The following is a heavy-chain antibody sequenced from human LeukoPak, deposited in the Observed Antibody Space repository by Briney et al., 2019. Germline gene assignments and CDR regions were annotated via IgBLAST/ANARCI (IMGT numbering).Heavy chain of an antibody. Sequence: GASVKVSCKASGYTFTSYGISWVRQAPGQGLEWMGWISAYNGNTNYAQKLQGRVTMTTDTSTSTAYMELRSLRSDDTAVYYCARTRDRVRGVMGGGWFDPWGQGTLVTVSS. CDR2: ISAYNGNT. CDR1: GYTFTSYG. V-gene: IGHV1-18*01. CDR3: ARTRDRVRGVMGGGWFDP. D-gene: IGHD3-10*01. J-gene: IGHJ5*02.